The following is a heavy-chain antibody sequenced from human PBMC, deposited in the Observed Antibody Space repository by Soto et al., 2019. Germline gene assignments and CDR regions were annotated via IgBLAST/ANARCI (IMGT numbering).Heavy chain of an antibody. CDR2: IIPIFGTA. V-gene: IGHV1-69*01. CDR1: GGTFSSYA. J-gene: IGHJ5*02. CDR3: ARVGPMTTGRNNWFDP. D-gene: IGHD4-4*01. Sequence: QVQLVQSGAEVKKPGSSVKVSCKASGGTFSSYAISWVRQAPGQGLEWMGGIIPIFGTANYTQKFQGRVTITADESTSTAYMELSSLRSEDTAVYYCARVGPMTTGRNNWFDPWGQGTLVTVSS.